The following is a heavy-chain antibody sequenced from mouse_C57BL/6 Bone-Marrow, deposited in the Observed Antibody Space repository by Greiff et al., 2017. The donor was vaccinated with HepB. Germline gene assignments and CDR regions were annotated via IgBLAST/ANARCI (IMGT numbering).Heavy chain of an antibody. CDR3: APYDYVEDWYFDV. Sequence: VQLQQSGAELVKPGASVKLSCKASGYTFTSYWMHWVKQRPGQGLEWIGMIHPNSGSTNYNEKFKSKATLTVDKSSSTAYMQLSSLTSEDSAVYYCAPYDYVEDWYFDVWGTGTTVTVSS. D-gene: IGHD2-4*01. CDR1: GYTFTSYW. J-gene: IGHJ1*03. V-gene: IGHV1-64*01. CDR2: IHPNSGST.